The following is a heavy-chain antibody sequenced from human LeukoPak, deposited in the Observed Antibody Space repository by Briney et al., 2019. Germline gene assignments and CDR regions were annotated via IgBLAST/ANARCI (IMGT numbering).Heavy chain of an antibody. CDR2: IKTDGSDK. V-gene: IGHV3-7*03. D-gene: IGHD3-10*01. CDR3: ARDSLIQYGSGSYWGFDY. J-gene: IGHJ4*02. CDR1: GFTFSNYW. Sequence: GGSLRLSCAASGFTFSNYWMSWVRQAPGKGPEWVGDIKTDGSDKYYVGSVKGRFTISGDNAKNSLYLQMNSLRAEDTAVYYCARDSLIQYGSGSYWGFDYWGQGILVTVSS.